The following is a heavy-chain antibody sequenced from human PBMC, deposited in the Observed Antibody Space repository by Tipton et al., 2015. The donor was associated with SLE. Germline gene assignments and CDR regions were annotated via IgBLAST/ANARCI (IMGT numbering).Heavy chain of an antibody. CDR1: GFTFSSYS. CDR2: ISSSSSYI. V-gene: IGHV3-21*03. J-gene: IGHJ4*02. Sequence: QLVQSGGGLVKPGGSLRLSCAASGFTFSSYSMNWVRQAPGKGLEWVSSISSSSSYIYYADSVKGRFTISRDNAKNSLYLQMNSLRAEDTAVYYCARALREAARRFAFDYWGQGTLVTVSS. CDR3: ARALREAARRFAFDY. D-gene: IGHD6-6*01.